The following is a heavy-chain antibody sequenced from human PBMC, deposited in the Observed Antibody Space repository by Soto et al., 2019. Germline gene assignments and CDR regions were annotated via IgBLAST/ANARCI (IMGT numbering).Heavy chain of an antibody. J-gene: IGHJ4*02. V-gene: IGHV3-11*01. CDR2: ISSSGNSI. Sequence: QVQLVESGGGLVQTSGSLRIACVASGFTFSDYYMSWVRQAPGKGLGWVSYISSSGNSIYYADSVTGRFTISRDNAKNSVDLQMNSLRAEDTALYFCAKMSSENYYDPVFSWGQGTLVTVSS. CDR3: AKMSSENYYDPVFS. CDR1: GFTFSDYY. D-gene: IGHD3-22*01.